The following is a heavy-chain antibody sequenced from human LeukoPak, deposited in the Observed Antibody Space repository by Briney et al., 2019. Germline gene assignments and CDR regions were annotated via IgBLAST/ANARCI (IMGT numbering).Heavy chain of an antibody. J-gene: IGHJ4*02. Sequence: PSETLSLTCTVSGGSISSCSYYWGWIRQPPRKGLEWIGSIYYSGSTYYNPSLKSRVTISVDTSKNQFSLKLSSVTAADTAVYYCASGAYCGGDCYADFDYWGQGTLVTVSS. CDR2: IYYSGST. D-gene: IGHD2-21*02. CDR3: ASGAYCGGDCYADFDY. V-gene: IGHV4-39*07. CDR1: GGSISSCSYY.